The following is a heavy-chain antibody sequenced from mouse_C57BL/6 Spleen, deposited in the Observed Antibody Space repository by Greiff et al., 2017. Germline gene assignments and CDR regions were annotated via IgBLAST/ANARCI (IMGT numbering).Heavy chain of an antibody. CDR2: IDPSDSET. J-gene: IGHJ4*01. V-gene: IGHV1-52*01. CDR3: ARFGNYAMDY. Sequence: QVQLQQPGAELVRPGSSVKLSCKASGYTFTSYWMHWVKQRPIQGLEWIGNIDPSDSETHYNQKFKDKATLTVDKSSSTAYMQLSSLTSEDSAVYYCARFGNYAMDYWGKGTSVTVSS. CDR1: GYTFTSYW. D-gene: IGHD1-1*02.